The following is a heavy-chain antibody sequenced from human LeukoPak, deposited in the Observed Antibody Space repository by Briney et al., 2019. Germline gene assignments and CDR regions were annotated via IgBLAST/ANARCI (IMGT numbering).Heavy chain of an antibody. CDR2: ISYDGSNK. J-gene: IGHJ4*02. D-gene: IGHD2-15*01. Sequence: GRSLRLSCAASGFTFSSYGMHWVRQAPGKGLEWVAVISYDGSNKYYADSVKGRFTISRDNSKNTLYLQMNSLRAEDTAVYYCAKVFGFPVAATEYWGQGTLVTVSS. CDR3: AKVFGFPVAATEY. CDR1: GFTFSSYG. V-gene: IGHV3-30*18.